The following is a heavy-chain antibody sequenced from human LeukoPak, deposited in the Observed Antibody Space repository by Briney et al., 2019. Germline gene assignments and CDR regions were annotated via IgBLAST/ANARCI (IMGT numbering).Heavy chain of an antibody. Sequence: PGESLQISCKGSGYSFTSYWIGWVRQMPGKGLEWMGSIYPGDSDTRYSPSFQGQVTISADKSINTAYVQWSSLKASDTAMYYCARLMRFSGPLDYWGQGTLVTVSS. CDR1: GYSFTSYW. J-gene: IGHJ4*02. CDR2: IYPGDSDT. V-gene: IGHV5-51*01. D-gene: IGHD1-14*01. CDR3: ARLMRFSGPLDY.